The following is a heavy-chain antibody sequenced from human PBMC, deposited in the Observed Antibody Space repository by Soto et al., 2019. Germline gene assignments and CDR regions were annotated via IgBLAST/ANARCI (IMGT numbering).Heavy chain of an antibody. CDR3: ARHDYYHRTFDI. D-gene: IGHD3-9*01. V-gene: IGHV4-61*08. CDR2: TLYSGSP. J-gene: IGHJ3*02. CDR1: GGSVGTGAYY. Sequence: LSLTCRVSGGSVGTGAYYWSWIRQPPGKGLEWIGYTLYSGSPNYNPSLQSLQSRVTISVDTSRNQFSLRLTSVTAADTALYYCARHDYYHRTFDIWGQGTLVTVSS.